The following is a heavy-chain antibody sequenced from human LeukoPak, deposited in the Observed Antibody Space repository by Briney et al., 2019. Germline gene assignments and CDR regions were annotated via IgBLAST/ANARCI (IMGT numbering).Heavy chain of an antibody. Sequence: SVTVSCKTSRGTFSSYAISWVRQAPGQGLEWMGGIIPMFGTPNYAQKFQGRVMITTDESTNTAYMELSSLRSEDTAMYYCARDRGSTKGSYYSYFMDVWGKGTTVTVSS. CDR1: RGTFSSYA. D-gene: IGHD3-10*01. CDR2: IIPMFGTP. CDR3: ARDRGSTKGSYYSYFMDV. J-gene: IGHJ6*03. V-gene: IGHV1-69*05.